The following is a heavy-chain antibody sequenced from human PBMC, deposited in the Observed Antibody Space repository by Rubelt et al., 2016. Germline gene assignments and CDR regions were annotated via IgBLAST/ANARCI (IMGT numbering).Heavy chain of an antibody. CDR2: IYWNDDE. J-gene: IGHJ4*02. CDR1: GFSLSTRGVG. CDR3: AHSRGIAARPADY. D-gene: IGHD6-6*01. Sequence: QITLKESGPTLVKPTQTLTLTCTVSGFSLSTRGVGISWIRQPPGKALEWLALIYWNDDERYRPSLKSRVTITKETSRNQVVLTMTNMDPVDTATYDCAHSRGIAARPADYWGQGILVTVSS. V-gene: IGHV2-5*01.